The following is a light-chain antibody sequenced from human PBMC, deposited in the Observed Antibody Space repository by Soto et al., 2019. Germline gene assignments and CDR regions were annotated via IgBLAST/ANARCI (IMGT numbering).Light chain of an antibody. CDR2: EVS. CDR1: SSDIGDYNF. V-gene: IGLV2-14*01. J-gene: IGLJ1*01. Sequence: QSVLAQPASVSGSPGQSISISCTGTSSDIGDYNFVSWYQHHPGKAPKVIIYEVSNRPSGVSHRFAGSKSGNTASPTISGLQTEDEADYYCSSCKYDTVIPFVFGSGTKVTVL. CDR3: SSCKYDTVIPFV.